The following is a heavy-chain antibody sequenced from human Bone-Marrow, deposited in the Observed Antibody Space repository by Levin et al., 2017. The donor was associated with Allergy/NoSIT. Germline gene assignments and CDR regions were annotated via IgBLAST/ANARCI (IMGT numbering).Heavy chain of an antibody. J-gene: IGHJ5*02. V-gene: IGHV4-39*07. CDR1: GASINSTNYY. CDR3: ARLADNWNVNWFDP. CDR2: IYYNSYT. D-gene: IGHD1-20*01. Sequence: ETLSLTCTVSGASINSTNYYWGWIRQPPGKGLEWIGTIYYNSYTYYNPSLKSRVTISKDTSQNQFSLKLSSVTAADTAVYYCARLADNWNVNWFDPWGQGTLVTVSS.